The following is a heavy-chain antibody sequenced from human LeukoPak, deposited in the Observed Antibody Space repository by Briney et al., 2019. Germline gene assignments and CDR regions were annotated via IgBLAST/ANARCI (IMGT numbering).Heavy chain of an antibody. CDR1: GFTFTSYA. D-gene: IGHD5-18*01. CDR3: AKVATAMVYFDY. J-gene: IGHJ4*02. V-gene: IGHV3-23*01. CDR2: ISGSGDST. Sequence: GGSLRLSCAASGFTFTSYAISWGRQAPGKGLGWGSAISGSGDSTYYGDSVKGRFTMCRDNSKNTLYLQMNSLRAEDTAVYYCAKVATAMVYFDYWGQGTLVTVSS.